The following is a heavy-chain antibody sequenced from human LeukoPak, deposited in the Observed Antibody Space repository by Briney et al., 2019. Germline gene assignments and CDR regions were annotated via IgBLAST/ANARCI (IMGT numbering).Heavy chain of an antibody. CDR3: ARKGYTYGSFNY. Sequence: SGTLSLTCAVSGGSISSSNWWSWVRQPPGKGLEWIGEIYHSGSTNYNPSLKSRVTISVDKSRSQFSLKLTSVTAADTAVYYCARKGYTYGSFNYWGQGTLVTVSS. V-gene: IGHV4-4*02. D-gene: IGHD5-18*01. J-gene: IGHJ4*02. CDR2: IYHSGST. CDR1: GGSISSSNW.